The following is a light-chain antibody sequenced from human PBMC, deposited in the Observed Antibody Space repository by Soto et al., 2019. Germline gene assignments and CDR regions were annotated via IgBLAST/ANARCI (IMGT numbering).Light chain of an antibody. J-gene: IGKJ1*01. Sequence: NVWNQALAPLSTFNGDIVTITCMSSQYINTRLAWYQHRPGQAPRLLIYQTSIRAAGIPARFSASGSGTDFTLTISDVQPEDVAVYYCQQRQRWPRTFGQVTKVAIK. CDR1: QYINTR. CDR2: QTS. CDR3: QQRQRWPRT. V-gene: IGKV3-11*01.